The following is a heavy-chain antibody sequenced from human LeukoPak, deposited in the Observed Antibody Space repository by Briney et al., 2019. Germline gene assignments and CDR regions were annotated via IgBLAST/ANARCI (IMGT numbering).Heavy chain of an antibody. CDR1: GGAFSSYA. Sequence: SVKVSCKASGGAFSSYAISWVRQAPGQGLEWMGGIIPIFGTANYAQKFQGRVTITADKSTSTAYMELSSLRSEDTAVYYCARDNSGGSTWWFDPWGQGTLVTVSS. V-gene: IGHV1-69*06. J-gene: IGHJ5*02. CDR3: ARDNSGGSTWWFDP. CDR2: IIPIFGTA. D-gene: IGHD2-15*01.